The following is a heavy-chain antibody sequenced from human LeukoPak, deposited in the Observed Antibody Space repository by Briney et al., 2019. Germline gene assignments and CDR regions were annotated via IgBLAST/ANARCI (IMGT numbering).Heavy chain of an antibody. J-gene: IGHJ4*02. D-gene: IGHD3-22*01. CDR3: ARDPPYYDSSGYYYDY. CDR1: KFTFSSYW. V-gene: IGHV3-21*04. CDR2: ISGSSIYI. Sequence: GGSLRLSCAASKFTFSSYWMTWVRQAPGKGLEWVSSISGSSIYIYYADSVKGRFTISRDNAKNSLYLQMNSLRAEDTAVYYCARDPPYYDSSGYYYDYWGQGTLVTVSS.